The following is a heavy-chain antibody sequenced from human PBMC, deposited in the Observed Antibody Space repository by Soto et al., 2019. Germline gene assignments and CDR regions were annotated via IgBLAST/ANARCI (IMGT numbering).Heavy chain of an antibody. CDR1: GFTFSSYA. CDR3: AKDLGSDDFWSAYYTYYYMDV. CDR2: ISGSGDNT. V-gene: IGHV3-23*01. Sequence: HPGGSLRLSCAASGFTFSSYALNWVRQAPGKGLEWVSVISGSGDNTYYADSVKGRITISRDNSKNTLYLQMNSLRAEDTAVYYCAKDLGSDDFWSAYYTYYYMDVWGKGTTVTVSS. J-gene: IGHJ6*03. D-gene: IGHD3-3*01.